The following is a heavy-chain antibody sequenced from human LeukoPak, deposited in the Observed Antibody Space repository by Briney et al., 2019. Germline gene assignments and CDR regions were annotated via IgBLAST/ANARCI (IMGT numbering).Heavy chain of an antibody. CDR1: GFTFSSYA. V-gene: IGHV3-23*01. J-gene: IGHJ4*02. Sequence: GGSLRLSCAASGFTFSSYAMSWVRQAPGKGLEWVSAISGSGGSTYYADSVKGRFTSSRDNSKNTLYLQMNSLRAEDTAVYYCAEGATLPAAIWMGDYWGQGTLVTVSS. CDR3: AEGATLPAAIWMGDY. D-gene: IGHD2-2*02. CDR2: ISGSGGST.